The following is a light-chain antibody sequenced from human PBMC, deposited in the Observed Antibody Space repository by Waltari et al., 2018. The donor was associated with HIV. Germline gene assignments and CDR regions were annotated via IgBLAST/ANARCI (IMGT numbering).Light chain of an antibody. Sequence: QSVVTQPPSASGTPGQRVTISCSGSGSNIGTYSVNWYQHFPGTAPKLLIYMNGQGPAGVPGRFSGSQSGTSASLAISGLQYDDEADYYCAVWDDSLGGAVFGGGTKLTVL. V-gene: IGLV1-47*01. CDR2: MNG. CDR1: GSNIGTYS. J-gene: IGLJ2*01. CDR3: AVWDDSLGGAV.